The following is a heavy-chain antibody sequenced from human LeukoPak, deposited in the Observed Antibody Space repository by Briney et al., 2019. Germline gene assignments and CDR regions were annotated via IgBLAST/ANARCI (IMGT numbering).Heavy chain of an antibody. Sequence: SETLSLTCTILGDSVSRSDSYWDWIRQPPGKGPEWIGTIYYSGRTYYSPSLKSRVTLSVDMSNNQFSLTLSSVTAADTALYFCARRRYYDSSGYLEWGQGTLVTVSS. J-gene: IGHJ1*01. CDR2: IYYSGRT. CDR1: GDSVSRSDSY. V-gene: IGHV4-39*01. D-gene: IGHD3-22*01. CDR3: ARRRYYDSSGYLE.